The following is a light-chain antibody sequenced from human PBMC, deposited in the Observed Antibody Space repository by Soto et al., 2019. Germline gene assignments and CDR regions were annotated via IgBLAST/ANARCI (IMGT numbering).Light chain of an antibody. V-gene: IGLV1-40*01. Sequence: QSVLAQPPSVSGAPGQRVTICCTGSDSNIGAGFDVHWYQQLPGTAPKLLIYADSNRPSGVPDRFSGSKSGTSASLAITGLQAEDEADFYFQSIHSSLGLVFGGGTKLTVL. CDR2: ADS. CDR3: QSIHSSLGLV. CDR1: DSNIGAGFD. J-gene: IGLJ3*02.